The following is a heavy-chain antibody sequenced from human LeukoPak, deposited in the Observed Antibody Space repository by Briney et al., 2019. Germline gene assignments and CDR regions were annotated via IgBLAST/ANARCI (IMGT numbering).Heavy chain of an antibody. Sequence: GGSLRLSCAASGFTFSSYDMHWVRQVTGKGLEWVSGIGTAGDTYYLGSVKGRFTISRETAKNSLYLQMNSLRAGDTAVYYCARGESGNGYYYDSSGTLGAFDIWGQGTMVTVSS. CDR3: ARGESGNGYYYDSSGTLGAFDI. D-gene: IGHD3-22*01. CDR1: GFTFSSYD. CDR2: IGTAGDT. J-gene: IGHJ3*02. V-gene: IGHV3-13*01.